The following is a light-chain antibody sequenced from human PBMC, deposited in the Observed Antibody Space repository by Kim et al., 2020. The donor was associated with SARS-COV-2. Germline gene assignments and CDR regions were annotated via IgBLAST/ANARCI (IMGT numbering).Light chain of an antibody. CDR1: SSNIGADYD. Sequence: QSVLTQPPSVSGAPGQRVTISCTGSSSNIGADYDVHWYQQFPGTAPKLLIYGNSNRPSGVPDRFSGSKSGTSASLAITGLQAEDEADYYCQSYDSSLSGQEVFGGGTKLTVL. J-gene: IGLJ2*01. V-gene: IGLV1-40*01. CDR3: QSYDSSLSGQEV. CDR2: GNS.